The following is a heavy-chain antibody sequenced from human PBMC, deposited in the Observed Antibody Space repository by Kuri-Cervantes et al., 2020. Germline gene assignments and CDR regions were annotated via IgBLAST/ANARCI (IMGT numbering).Heavy chain of an antibody. D-gene: IGHD6-19*01. CDR1: GYSFTSYW. Sequence: GGSLRLSCKGSGYSFTSYWIGWVRQMPGKGLEWMGIIYPGDSDTRYSPSFQGQVTISADKSVSTAYLQWSSLKASDTAMYYCASRSSGWYDAFDIWGQGTMVTDSS. CDR2: IYPGDSDT. V-gene: IGHV5-51*01. CDR3: ASRSSGWYDAFDI. J-gene: IGHJ3*02.